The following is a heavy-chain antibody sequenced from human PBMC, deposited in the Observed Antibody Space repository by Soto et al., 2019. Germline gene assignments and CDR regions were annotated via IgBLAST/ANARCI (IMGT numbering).Heavy chain of an antibody. D-gene: IGHD4-17*01. CDR3: TRVGGYYGDYPNFDY. V-gene: IGHV4-59*01. CDR1: GSSISSYY. J-gene: IGHJ4*02. Sequence: SETLSLTCSVSGSSISSYYWSWIRQPPGKGLEWIGNIYYTGSTNYNPSLKSRVIISVDSSKNQFSLRLNSVTAADTAVYYCTRVGGYYGDYPNFDYWGQGAPVTVSS. CDR2: IYYTGST.